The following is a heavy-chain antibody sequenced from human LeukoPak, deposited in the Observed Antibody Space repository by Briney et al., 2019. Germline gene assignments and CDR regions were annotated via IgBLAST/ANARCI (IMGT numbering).Heavy chain of an antibody. CDR1: GFAFSSYW. J-gene: IGHJ5*01. Sequence: GGSLRLSCAASGFAFSSYWMHWVCQAPGKGLVWVSRIKGDGSHTIYADSVKGRFTISRDNAKNTLYLQMKSLRVEDTAVYYCVRDWDHFDFDSWGQGTLVTVS. D-gene: IGHD3-9*01. CDR3: VRDWDHFDFDS. CDR2: IKGDGSHT. V-gene: IGHV3-74*01.